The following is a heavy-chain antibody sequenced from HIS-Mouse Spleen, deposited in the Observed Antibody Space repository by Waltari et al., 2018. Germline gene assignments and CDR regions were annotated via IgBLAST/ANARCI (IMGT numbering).Heavy chain of an antibody. V-gene: IGHV1-2*07. D-gene: IGHD7-27*01. CDR2: SNPNSGGT. J-gene: IGHJ3*02. CDR3: ARTGALDAFDI. Sequence: QVQLVQSGAEVKKPGASVKVSCKASGYTFTGYYMHWVRQAPGQGLEWMGGSNPNSGGTNYAHKVQGRVTMTRETSISTAYMELSRLRSDDTAVYYCARTGALDAFDIWGQGTMVTVSS. CDR1: GYTFTGYY.